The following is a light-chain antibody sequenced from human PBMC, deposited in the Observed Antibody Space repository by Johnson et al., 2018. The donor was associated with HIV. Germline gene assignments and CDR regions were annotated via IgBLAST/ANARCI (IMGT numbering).Light chain of an antibody. V-gene: IGLV1-51*01. J-gene: IGLJ1*01. CDR2: DNN. CDR1: SSNIGNNY. Sequence: QSVLTQPPSVSAAPGQKVTISCSGSSSNIGNNYVSWYQQLPGTAPKLLIYDNNKRPSGIPDRFSGSKSGTSATLCITRLPTGDEAYYYCGTWDRRLGKVFGTGTKVTVL. CDR3: GTWDRRLGKV.